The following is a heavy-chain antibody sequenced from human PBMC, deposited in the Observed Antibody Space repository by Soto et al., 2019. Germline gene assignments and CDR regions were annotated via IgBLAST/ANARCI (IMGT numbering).Heavy chain of an antibody. D-gene: IGHD6-13*01. Sequence: PSETLSLTCAVYAGSFSGSYCSWIRQPPGKGLEWIGEINHSGSTNYNPSLKSRVTISVDTSKNQLSLKLSSVTAADTAVYYCARGRGSSFDYWGQGTLVIVSS. J-gene: IGHJ4*02. CDR1: AGSFSGSY. V-gene: IGHV4-34*01. CDR3: ARGRGSSFDY. CDR2: INHSGST.